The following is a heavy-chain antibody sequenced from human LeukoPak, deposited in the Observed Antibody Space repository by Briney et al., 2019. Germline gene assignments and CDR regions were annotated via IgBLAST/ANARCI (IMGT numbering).Heavy chain of an antibody. CDR3: TRRLMTTVNDY. J-gene: IGHJ4*02. D-gene: IGHD4-17*01. CDR2: IRSKANDHAT. CDR1: GFTFSGSA. Sequence: GGSLNLSCAASGFTFSGSAMHWVRQSPGKGLEWVVRIRSKANDHATAYAASVRGRFTISRDDSKNTAYLQMNSLKTEDTAVYYCTRRLMTTVNDYWGQGTLVTVSS. V-gene: IGHV3-73*01.